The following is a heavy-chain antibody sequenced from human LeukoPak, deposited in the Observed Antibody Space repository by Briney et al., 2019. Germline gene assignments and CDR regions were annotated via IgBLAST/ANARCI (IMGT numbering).Heavy chain of an antibody. CDR2: MIPIFGTA. J-gene: IGHJ4*02. V-gene: IGHV1-69*13. CDR1: GGTFSSYA. Sequence: SVKVSCKASGGTFSSYAISWVRQAPGQGLEWMGGMIPIFGTANYAQKFQGRVTITADESTSTGYMELSSLRSEDTAVYYCARGGFYGSGSYPDYYFDSWGQGTLVTVSS. CDR3: ARGGFYGSGSYPDYYFDS. D-gene: IGHD3-10*01.